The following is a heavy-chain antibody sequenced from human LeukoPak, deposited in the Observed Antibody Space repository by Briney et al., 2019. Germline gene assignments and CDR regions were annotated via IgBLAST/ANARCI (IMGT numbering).Heavy chain of an antibody. J-gene: IGHJ5*02. CDR3: ARGRTAQPGYNWFDP. D-gene: IGHD1-14*01. Sequence: SETLSLTCAVYGGSFSGYYWSWVRQPPGKGLEWIGEINHSGSTNYNPSLKSRVTISVDTSKNQFSLKLSSVTAADTAVYYCARGRTAQPGYNWFDPWGQGTLVTVSS. CDR1: GGSFSGYY. CDR2: INHSGST. V-gene: IGHV4-34*01.